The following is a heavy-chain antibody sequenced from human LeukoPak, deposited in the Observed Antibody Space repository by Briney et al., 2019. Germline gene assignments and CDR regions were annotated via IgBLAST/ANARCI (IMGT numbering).Heavy chain of an antibody. V-gene: IGHV3-23*01. CDR3: AKDSDYDFWSGYYAVFDY. J-gene: IGHJ4*02. CDR1: GFTFSSYA. D-gene: IGHD3-3*01. CDR2: TSGSGGST. Sequence: GGSLRLSCAASGFTFSSYAMSWVRQAPGKGLEWVSATSGSGGSTYYADSVKGRFTISRDNSKNTLYLQMNSLRAEDTAVYYCAKDSDYDFWSGYYAVFDYWGQGTLVTVSS.